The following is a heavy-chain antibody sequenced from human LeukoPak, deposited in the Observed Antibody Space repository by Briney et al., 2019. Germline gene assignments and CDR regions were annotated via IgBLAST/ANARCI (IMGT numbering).Heavy chain of an antibody. CDR2: ISWNSGSI. V-gene: IGHV3-9*01. CDR3: AKDIGVVSTAGSFDY. Sequence: PGRSLRLSCAASGFTFDDYAMHWLRQAPGKGLEWVSRISWNSGSIGYADSVKGRVTISRDNAKNSLYLQMNSLRAEDTALYYCAKDIGVVSTAGSFDYWGQGTLVTVSS. CDR1: GFTFDDYA. D-gene: IGHD5/OR15-5a*01. J-gene: IGHJ4*02.